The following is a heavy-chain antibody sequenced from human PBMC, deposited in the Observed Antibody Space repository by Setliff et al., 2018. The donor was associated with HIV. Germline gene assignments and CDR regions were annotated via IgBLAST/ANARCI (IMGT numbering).Heavy chain of an antibody. CDR1: GYTFTSYG. Sequence: GASVKVSCKASGYTFTSYGITWVRQAPGQGLEWMRWIGADNGNTNYAQKFQGRVTMTTDTSTSTVYMELRILISDDTAVYDCVKDVYFTFSGGVIRNYLDVWGKVTTVTFSS. D-gene: IGHD3-3*01. V-gene: IGHV1-18*01. CDR2: IGADNGNT. J-gene: IGHJ6*03. CDR3: VKDVYFTFSGGVIRNYLDV.